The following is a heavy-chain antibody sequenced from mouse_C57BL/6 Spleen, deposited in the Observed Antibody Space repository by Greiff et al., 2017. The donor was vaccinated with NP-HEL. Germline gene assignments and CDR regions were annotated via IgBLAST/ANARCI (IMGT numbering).Heavy chain of an antibody. D-gene: IGHD2-3*01. J-gene: IGHJ2*01. CDR2: IYPRSGNT. CDR3: ARWLLNYFDY. CDR1: GYTFTSYG. Sequence: VKLQESGAELARPGASVKLSCKASGYTFTSYGISWVKQRTGQGLEWIGEIYPRSGNTYYNEKFKGKATLTADKSSSTAYMELRSLTSEDSAVYFCARWLLNYFDYWGQGTTLTVSS. V-gene: IGHV1-81*01.